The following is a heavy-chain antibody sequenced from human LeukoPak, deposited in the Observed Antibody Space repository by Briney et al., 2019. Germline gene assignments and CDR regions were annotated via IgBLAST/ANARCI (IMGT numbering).Heavy chain of an antibody. CDR1: GFTFTSHA. CDR2: VSYDGSDN. Sequence: GGSLRLSCAASGFTFTSHAMHWVRQAPGKGLEWVAVVSYDGSDNYYADSVKGRFTISRDNSKNTLYLQMYSLRVEDTAVYYCARAWYSWGYYFDYWGQGTLVTVSS. D-gene: IGHD1-26*01. CDR3: ARAWYSWGYYFDY. J-gene: IGHJ4*02. V-gene: IGHV3-30-3*01.